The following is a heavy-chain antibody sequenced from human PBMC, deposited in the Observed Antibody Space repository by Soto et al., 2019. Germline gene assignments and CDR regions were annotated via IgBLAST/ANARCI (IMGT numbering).Heavy chain of an antibody. CDR1: GYTFTSYS. J-gene: IGHJ4*02. Sequence: ASVKVSCKASGYTFTSYSMHWVRHAPGQRLEWMGWINAGNGNTKYSQKFQGRVTITRDTSASTAYMELSSLRSEDTAVYYCARDVVGSDYFDSWGQGTLVTVSS. CDR3: ARDVVGSDYFDS. V-gene: IGHV1-3*01. D-gene: IGHD1-26*01. CDR2: INAGNGNT.